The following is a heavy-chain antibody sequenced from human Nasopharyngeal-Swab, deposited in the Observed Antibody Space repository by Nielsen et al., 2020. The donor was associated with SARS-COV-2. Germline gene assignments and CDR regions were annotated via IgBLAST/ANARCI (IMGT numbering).Heavy chain of an antibody. V-gene: IGHV3-30*18. CDR3: AKEGPGMFGVVGLDV. J-gene: IGHJ6*02. D-gene: IGHD3-3*01. CDR2: ISYDGINK. Sequence: WIRQPTGKGLEWVAVISYDGINKYNADSVKGRFTISRDNSKDTLYLQMNSLRAEDTAVYYCAKEGPGMFGVVGLDVWGQGTTVTVSS.